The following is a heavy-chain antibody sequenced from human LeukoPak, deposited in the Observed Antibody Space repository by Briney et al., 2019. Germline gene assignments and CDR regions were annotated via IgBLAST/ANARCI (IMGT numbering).Heavy chain of an antibody. CDR1: IFTFNNYW. CDR2: IKQDGSEK. V-gene: IGHV3-7*03. D-gene: IGHD2-15*01. CDR3: ARDGGYCSGGTCYSTY. Sequence: PGGSLRLSCVASIFTFNNYWMTWVRQAPGKGLEWVASIKQDGSEKYYMDSVKGRFIIFRDNAKNSLYLQMNSLRVEDTAVYYCARDGGYCSGGTCYSTYRGQGTLVTVSS. J-gene: IGHJ1*01.